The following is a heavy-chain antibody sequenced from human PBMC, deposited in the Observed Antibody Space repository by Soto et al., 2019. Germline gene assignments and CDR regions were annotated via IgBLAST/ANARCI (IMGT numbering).Heavy chain of an antibody. V-gene: IGHV1-8*01. D-gene: IGHD3-3*01. CDR1: VYSFTIYD. CDR2: MNPNSGNT. CDR3: ARGSKRYGPSADYDFWSGYKRLYGMDV. Sequence: ASVKVSCKASVYSFTIYDINLVRQAPGQGLEWMGWMNPNSGNTGYAQKFQGRVTMTRNTSISTAYMELSSLRSEDTAVYYCARGSKRYGPSADYDFWSGYKRLYGMDVWGQGTTVTVSS. J-gene: IGHJ6*02.